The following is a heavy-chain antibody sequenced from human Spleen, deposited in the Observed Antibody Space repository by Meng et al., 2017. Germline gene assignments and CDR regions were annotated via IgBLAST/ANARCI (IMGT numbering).Heavy chain of an antibody. J-gene: IGHJ5*02. Sequence: ASVKVSCKASGYTFTSYAMHWVRQAPGQRLEWMGWINAGNGNTKYSQKFQGRVTMTRDTSTSTVYMELSSLRSEDTAVYYCAREYDILTGPEGFDPWGQGTLVT. CDR1: GYTFTSYA. V-gene: IGHV1-3*01. CDR2: INAGNGNT. D-gene: IGHD3-9*01. CDR3: AREYDILTGPEGFDP.